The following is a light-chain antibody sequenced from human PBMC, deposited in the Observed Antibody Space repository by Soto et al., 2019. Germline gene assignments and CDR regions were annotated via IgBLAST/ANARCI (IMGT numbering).Light chain of an antibody. CDR3: QQCNNWPYT. CDR1: QSVSSS. Sequence: DIVMTQSPATLSVSPGERVTLSCRASQSVSSSLAWYQQKPGQAPRLLIYGASTRATGIPARFSGSGSGTEFTLTISSLQSEDFAVYYCQQCNNWPYTFGQGTKLETK. V-gene: IGKV3-15*01. J-gene: IGKJ2*01. CDR2: GAS.